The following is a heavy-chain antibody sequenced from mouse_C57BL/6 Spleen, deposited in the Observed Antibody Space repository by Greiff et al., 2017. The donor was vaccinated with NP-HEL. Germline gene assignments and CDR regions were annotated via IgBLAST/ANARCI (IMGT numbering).Heavy chain of an antibody. D-gene: IGHD4-1*01. J-gene: IGHJ4*01. CDR3: AKTDWEGEDYAMDY. CDR2: IWRGGST. Sequence: VKLMESGPGLVQPSQRLSITCTVSGFSLTSYGVHWVRQSPGMGLEWLGVIWRGGSTDYNAAFMSRLSITKDNSKSQVFFKMNSLQADDTAIYYCAKTDWEGEDYAMDYWGQGTSVTVSS. V-gene: IGHV2-5*01. CDR1: GFSLTSYG.